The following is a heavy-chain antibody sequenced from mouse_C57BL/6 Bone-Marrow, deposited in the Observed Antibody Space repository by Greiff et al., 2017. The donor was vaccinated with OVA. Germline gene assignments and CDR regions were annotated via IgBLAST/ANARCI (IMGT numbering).Heavy chain of an antibody. CDR2: ILPRSGSP. Sequence: QVQLQQSGAEVMKPGASVKISCKATAYIFSSYWIEWVKQRPGHGLEWIGEILPRSGSPNYNEKFKGKATFTADTSSNTAYMQLNSLTSEDSAVYYCASTMVSRAYAMDYWGQGTSVTFSS. D-gene: IGHD2-2*01. CDR3: ASTMVSRAYAMDY. V-gene: IGHV1-9*01. J-gene: IGHJ4*01. CDR1: AYIFSSYW.